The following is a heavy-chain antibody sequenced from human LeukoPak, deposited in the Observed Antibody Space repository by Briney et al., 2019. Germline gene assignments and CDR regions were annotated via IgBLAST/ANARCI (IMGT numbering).Heavy chain of an antibody. J-gene: IGHJ4*02. D-gene: IGHD3-10*01. CDR2: IYYSGST. CDR1: GGSISSYY. V-gene: IGHV4-59*01. CDR3: AREAPDYGSGSYYFDY. Sequence: SETLSLTCTVSGGSISSYYWSWIRQPPGKGLEWFGDIYYSGSTNYNPSLKGRVTISVDTSKNQFSLKLSSVTAADTAVYYCAREAPDYGSGSYYFDYWGQGTLVTVSS.